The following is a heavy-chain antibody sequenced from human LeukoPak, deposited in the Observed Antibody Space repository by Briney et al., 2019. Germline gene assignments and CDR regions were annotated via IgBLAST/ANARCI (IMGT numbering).Heavy chain of an antibody. J-gene: IGHJ4*02. Sequence: SETLSLTCTVSAGSISSSSYYWGWIRQPPGKGLEWIGSIYYSGSTHYNPSLKSRVTISVDTSKNQFSLQLNSVTPEDTALYYCARAQAYSGRIFDYWGQGTLVTVSS. CDR1: AGSISSSSYY. V-gene: IGHV4-39*07. D-gene: IGHD1-26*01. CDR2: IYYSGST. CDR3: ARAQAYSGRIFDY.